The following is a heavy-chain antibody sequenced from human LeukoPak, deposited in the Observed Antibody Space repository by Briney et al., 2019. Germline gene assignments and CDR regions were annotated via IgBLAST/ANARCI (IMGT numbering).Heavy chain of an antibody. D-gene: IGHD3-3*01. V-gene: IGHV3-30*18. CDR3: AKESGEWYYDFWSGYPDY. Sequence: GRSLRLSCAASGFTFSSYGMHWVRQAPGKGLEWVAVISYDGSNKYYVDSVKGRFTISRDSAKNALFLQMNSLRAEDTAVYYCAKESGEWYYDFWSGYPDYWGQGTLVTVSS. J-gene: IGHJ4*02. CDR1: GFTFSSYG. CDR2: ISYDGSNK.